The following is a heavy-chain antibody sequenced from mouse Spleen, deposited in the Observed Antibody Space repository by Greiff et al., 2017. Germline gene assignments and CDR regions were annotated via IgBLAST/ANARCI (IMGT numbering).Heavy chain of an antibody. CDR1: GYTFTSYW. D-gene: IGHD1-1*01. Sequence: LVESGAELARPGASVKLSCKASGYTFTSYWMQWVKQRPGQGLEWIGAIYPGDGDTRYTQKFKGKATLTADKSSSTAYMQLSSLASEDSAVYYCASYYYGSSYSWYFDVWGAGTTVTVSS. V-gene: IGHV1-87*01. J-gene: IGHJ1*01. CDR3: ASYYYGSSYSWYFDV. CDR2: IYPGDGDT.